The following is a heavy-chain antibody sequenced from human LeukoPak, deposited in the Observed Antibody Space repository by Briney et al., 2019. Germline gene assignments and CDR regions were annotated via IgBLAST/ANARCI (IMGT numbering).Heavy chain of an antibody. CDR3: ARGSSDGYNLD. J-gene: IGHJ4*02. V-gene: IGHV3-11*04. CDR2: ISSSGSTI. D-gene: IGHD5-24*01. Sequence: PGGSLRLSCAASGFTFSDYYMSWIRQAPGKGLEWVSYISSSGSTIYYADSVKGRFTISRDSAINSLYLQMKSLRADDTAVYYCARGSSDGYNLDWGQGTLVTVSS. CDR1: GFTFSDYY.